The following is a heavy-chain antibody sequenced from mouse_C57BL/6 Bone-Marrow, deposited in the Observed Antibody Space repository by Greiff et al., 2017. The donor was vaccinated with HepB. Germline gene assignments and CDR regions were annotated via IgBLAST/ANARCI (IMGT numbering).Heavy chain of an antibody. CDR1: GYTFTSYW. CDR2: IDPSDSYT. V-gene: IGHV1-69*01. D-gene: IGHD1-1*01. CDR3: ASHFITTGVRDYAMDY. J-gene: IGHJ4*01. Sequence: QVQLQQPGAELVMPGASVKLSCKASGYTFTSYWMHWVKQRPGQGLEWIGEIDPSDSYTNYNQKFKGKSTLTVDKSSSTAYMQLSSLTSEDSAVYYCASHFITTGVRDYAMDYWGQGTSVTVSS.